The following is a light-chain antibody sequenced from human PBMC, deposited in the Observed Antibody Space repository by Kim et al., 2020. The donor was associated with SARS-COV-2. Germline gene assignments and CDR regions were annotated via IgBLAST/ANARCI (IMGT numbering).Light chain of an antibody. CDR2: AAS. CDR1: QSISSC. V-gene: IGKV1D-16*01. CDR3: QQYDSYPRT. J-gene: IGKJ1*01. Sequence: DIQMTQSPSSLSASVGDRVTITCRASQSISSCLAWYQQKPEKAPKFLIYAASSLQCGVPSRFRGSGSGTDFTLTINSLQPEDVATYYCQQYDSYPRTFGQGTKVDIK.